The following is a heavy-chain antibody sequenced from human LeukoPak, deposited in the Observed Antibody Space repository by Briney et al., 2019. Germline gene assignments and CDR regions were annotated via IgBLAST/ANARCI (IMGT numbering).Heavy chain of an antibody. CDR2: IYHSGST. J-gene: IGHJ4*02. CDR1: GYSISSGYY. V-gene: IGHV4-38-2*02. Sequence: PSETLSLTCTVSGYSISSGYYWGWIRQPPGKGLEWIGSIYHSGSTYYNPSLKSRVTISVDTSKNQFSLKLSSVTAADTAVYYCARGAFRGYNWNNEGGYYFDYWGQGTLVTVSS. D-gene: IGHD1/OR15-1a*01. CDR3: ARGAFRGYNWNNEGGYYFDY.